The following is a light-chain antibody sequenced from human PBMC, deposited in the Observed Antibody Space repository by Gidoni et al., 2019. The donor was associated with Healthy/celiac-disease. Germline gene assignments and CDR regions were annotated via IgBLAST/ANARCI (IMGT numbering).Light chain of an antibody. CDR2: CAS. Sequence: DIVMTQSPATLSVSPGERATLSCRSRQSVSIHLAWYQQKPGQAPRLLIYCASPRATGIPARFRGSGSGTEFTLTISSLQSEDFAVYYCQQYNNWLRTFGQGTKVEIK. V-gene: IGKV3-15*01. CDR1: QSVSIH. J-gene: IGKJ1*01. CDR3: QQYNNWLRT.